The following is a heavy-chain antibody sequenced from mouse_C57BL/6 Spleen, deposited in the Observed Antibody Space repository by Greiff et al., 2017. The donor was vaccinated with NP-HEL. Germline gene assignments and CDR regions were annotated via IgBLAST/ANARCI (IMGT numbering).Heavy chain of an antibody. J-gene: IGHJ2*01. CDR2: IYPGDGDT. CDR3: ARDYYSNAFDY. V-gene: IGHV1-80*01. D-gene: IGHD2-5*01. Sequence: VQLQESGAELVKPGASVKLSCKASGYAFSSYWMNWVKQRPGKGLEWIGQIYPGDGDTNYNGKFKGKATLTADKSSSPAYLRLRSETSEDYEGARCARDYYSNAFDYWGQGTTLTVSS. CDR1: GYAFSSYW.